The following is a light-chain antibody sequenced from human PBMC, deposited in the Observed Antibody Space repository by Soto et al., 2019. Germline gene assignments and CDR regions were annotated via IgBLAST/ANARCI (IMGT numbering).Light chain of an antibody. Sequence: EIVLTQSPVTLCLSPWETATLSCRASQRVSANYLAWYQHRPGQAPRLLIYDASRRATGTPDRFSGSGSGTEFTLIISSLQPDDFATYYCQQYKTSLLTFGGGTKVDIK. CDR3: QQYKTSLLT. CDR2: DAS. J-gene: IGKJ4*01. CDR1: QRVSANY. V-gene: IGKV3-20*01.